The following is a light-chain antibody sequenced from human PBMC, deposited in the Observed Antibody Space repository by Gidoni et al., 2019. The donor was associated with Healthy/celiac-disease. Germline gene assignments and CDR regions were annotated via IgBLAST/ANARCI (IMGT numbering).Light chain of an antibody. V-gene: IGLV2-8*01. CDR3: SSYAGSNNFVV. Sequence: QSALTPPPSASGSPGQSVTISYPGTSSDVGGYNYVSWYQQHPGKAPKLMIYEVSKRPSGVPDRFSGSKSGNTASLTVSGLQAEDEADYYCSSYAGSNNFVVFGGGTKLTVL. J-gene: IGLJ2*01. CDR1: SSDVGGYNY. CDR2: EVS.